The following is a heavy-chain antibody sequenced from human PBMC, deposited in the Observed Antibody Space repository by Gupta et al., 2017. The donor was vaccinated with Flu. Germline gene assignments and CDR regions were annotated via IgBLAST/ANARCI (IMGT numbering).Heavy chain of an antibody. CDR3: EGGGNYGSFDS. Sequence: GGTIGSYDWSWIRKTPGKGPEWIGEIYDDGTTNYNPALKRRVTMSVDTSKKQFSRKLSAVTAADTAVYFCEGGGNYGSFDSWGQGARVTV. CDR2: IYDDGTT. CDR1: GGTIGSYD. V-gene: IGHV4-59*01. D-gene: IGHD3-10*01. J-gene: IGHJ3*02.